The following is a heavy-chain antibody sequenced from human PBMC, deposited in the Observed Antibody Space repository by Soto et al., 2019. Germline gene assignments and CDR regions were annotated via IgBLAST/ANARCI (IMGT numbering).Heavy chain of an antibody. J-gene: IGHJ5*02. CDR1: GYSFTSYW. D-gene: IGHD1-7*01. Sequence: GESLKISCKGSGYSFTSYWIGWVRQMPGKGLEWMGIIYPGDSDTRYSPSFQGQVTISADKSISTAYLQWSSLKASDTAMYYCARQGRQLELGVSGWFDPWGQGTLVTVSS. CDR2: IYPGDSDT. V-gene: IGHV5-51*01. CDR3: ARQGRQLELGVSGWFDP.